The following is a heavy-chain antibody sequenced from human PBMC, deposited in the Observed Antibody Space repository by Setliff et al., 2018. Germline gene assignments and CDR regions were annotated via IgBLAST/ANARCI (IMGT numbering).Heavy chain of an antibody. CDR1: GYTFTSYD. CDR2: MNPNSGNT. CDR3: ARGRERDYNFWSGYYTYYGMDV. V-gene: IGHV1-8*02. D-gene: IGHD3-3*01. Sequence: ASVKVSCKASGYTFTSYDINWVRQATGQGLEWMGWMNPNSGNTGYAQKFQGRVTMTRNTSISTAYMELSSLRSEDTAVYYCARGRERDYNFWSGYYTYYGMDVWGQGTTVTVSS. J-gene: IGHJ6*02.